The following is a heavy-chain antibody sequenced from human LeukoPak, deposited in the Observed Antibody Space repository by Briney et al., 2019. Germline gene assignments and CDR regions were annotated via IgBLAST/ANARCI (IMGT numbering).Heavy chain of an antibody. V-gene: IGHV3-48*01. CDR3: ARVFLYRSSYGEYLDS. Sequence: GGSLRLSCAASGFPFSSYSMNWVRQAPGRGLEWVSYITSYSSTIYYADSVKGRFTISRDNAENSLYLQMNSLRAEDTAVYYCARVFLYRSSYGEYLDSWGQGTLVTVSS. D-gene: IGHD5-18*01. CDR2: ITSYSSTI. J-gene: IGHJ4*02. CDR1: GFPFSSYS.